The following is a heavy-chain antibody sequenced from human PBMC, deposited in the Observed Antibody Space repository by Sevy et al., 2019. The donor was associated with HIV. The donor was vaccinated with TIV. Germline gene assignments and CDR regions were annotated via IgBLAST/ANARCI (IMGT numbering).Heavy chain of an antibody. CDR1: GFTVSSNY. D-gene: IGHD3-10*01. J-gene: IGHJ6*02. V-gene: IGHV3-53*01. CDR3: ARDRHYGYGFEYYYGMDV. CDR2: IYSGGST. Sequence: GGSLRLSCAASGFTVSSNYMSWVRQAPGKGLEWVSVIYSGGSTYYVDSVKGRFTISRDNSKNTLYLQMNRLRAEDTAVYYYARDRHYGYGFEYYYGMDVWGQGTTVTVSS.